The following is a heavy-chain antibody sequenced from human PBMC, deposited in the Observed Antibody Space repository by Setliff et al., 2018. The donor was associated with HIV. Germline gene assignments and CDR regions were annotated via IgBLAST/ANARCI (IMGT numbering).Heavy chain of an antibody. D-gene: IGHD3-10*01. CDR1: GYNFPNYW. CDR3: ALGYYYGSGSSGVFDI. CDR2: IFPDASDT. V-gene: IGHV5-51*01. J-gene: IGHJ3*02. Sequence: PGESLKISCKGSGYNFPNYWIGWVRQTPGKGLEWMGVIFPDASDTRYSPSFQGHVTISADKSISTAYLQLSSVKASDTAMYYCALGYYYGSGSSGVFDIWGQGTMVTVSS.